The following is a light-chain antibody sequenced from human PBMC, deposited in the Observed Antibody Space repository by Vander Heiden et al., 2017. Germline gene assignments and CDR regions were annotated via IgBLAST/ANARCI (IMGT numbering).Light chain of an antibody. V-gene: IGLV7-43*01. J-gene: IGLJ2*01. CDR1: TGAIPSAYY. Sequence: QPVLPQEPPLPVSSGGPVALPCASSTGAIPSAYYAHWVQQKPGQPLRSLIYRTSNNPAGTPARSSGSPLGGKALLTLAGVQPEDEAEYYCRVDYGGAYVFGRGTKLTVL. CDR2: RTS. CDR3: RVDYGGAYV.